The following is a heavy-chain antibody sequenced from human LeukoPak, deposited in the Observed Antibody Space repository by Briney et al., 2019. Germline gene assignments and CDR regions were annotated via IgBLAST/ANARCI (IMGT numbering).Heavy chain of an antibody. D-gene: IGHD6-19*01. J-gene: IGHJ4*02. V-gene: IGHV4-61*08. Sequence: SSETLSLTCAVSGGSISSGGYYWSWIRQPPGKGLEWIGYIYYSGSTNYNPSLKSRVTISVDTSKNQFSLKLSSVTAADTAVYYCARVVGYSSGWYATRDYYFDYWGQGTLVTVSS. CDR3: ARVVGYSSGWYATRDYYFDY. CDR2: IYYSGST. CDR1: GGSISSGGYY.